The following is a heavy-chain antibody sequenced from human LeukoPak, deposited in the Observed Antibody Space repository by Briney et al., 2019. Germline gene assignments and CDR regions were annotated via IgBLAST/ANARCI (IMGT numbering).Heavy chain of an antibody. J-gene: IGHJ4*02. CDR2: INQSGST. CDR3: ARYVPVKTGPTRASFDY. Sequence: PGGSLRLSCAASGFTVSSNYMSWVRQPPGKGLEWIGEINQSGSTNCDPSLKSRVSMSIDTSKSQFSLNLRSVTAADTAVYYCARYVPVKTGPTRASFDYWGQGILVTVSS. CDR1: GFTVSSNY. D-gene: IGHD1-1*01. V-gene: IGHV4-34*01.